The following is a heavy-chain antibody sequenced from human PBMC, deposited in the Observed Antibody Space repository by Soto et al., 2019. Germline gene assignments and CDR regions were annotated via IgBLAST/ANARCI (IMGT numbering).Heavy chain of an antibody. Sequence: GGSLRLSCAASGFTFSSYAMSWVRQAPGKGLEWVSAISGSGGSTYYADSVKGRFTISRDNSKNTLYLQMNSLRAEDTAVYYCAKDPVYDIVVVPAAAPNDYWGQGTLVTVSS. J-gene: IGHJ4*02. CDR3: AKDPVYDIVVVPAAAPNDY. V-gene: IGHV3-23*01. D-gene: IGHD2-2*01. CDR1: GFTFSSYA. CDR2: ISGSGGST.